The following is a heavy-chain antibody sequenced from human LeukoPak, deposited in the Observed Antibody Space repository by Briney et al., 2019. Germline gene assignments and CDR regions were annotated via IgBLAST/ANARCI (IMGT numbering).Heavy chain of an antibody. CDR3: ATGPMRRYYDFWSGYSSFDY. D-gene: IGHD3-3*01. Sequence: ASVKVSCKVSGYTLTESSMHWVRQAPGKGLEWMGGFDPEDGETIYAQKFQGRVTMTEDTSTDTAYMELSSLRSEDTAVYYCATGPMRRYYDFWSGYSSFDYWGQGTLVTVSS. J-gene: IGHJ4*02. V-gene: IGHV1-24*01. CDR2: FDPEDGET. CDR1: GYTLTESS.